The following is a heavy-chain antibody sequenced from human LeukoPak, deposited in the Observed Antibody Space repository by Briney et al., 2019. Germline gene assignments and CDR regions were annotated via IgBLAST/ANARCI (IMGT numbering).Heavy chain of an antibody. J-gene: IGHJ5*02. Sequence: SETLSLTCTVSGGSISSSSYYWGWIRQPPGKGLEWIGSIYYSGSTYYNPSLKSRVTISVDTSKNQFSLKLSSVTAADTAVYYCVRHESNVLRYFDWFPNWFDPRGQGTLVTVSS. D-gene: IGHD3-9*01. CDR1: GGSISSSSYY. CDR2: IYYSGST. CDR3: VRHESNVLRYFDWFPNWFDP. V-gene: IGHV4-39*01.